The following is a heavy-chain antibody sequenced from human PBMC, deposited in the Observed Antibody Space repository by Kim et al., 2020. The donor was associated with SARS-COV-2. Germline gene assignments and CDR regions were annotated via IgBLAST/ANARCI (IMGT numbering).Heavy chain of an antibody. D-gene: IGHD5-12*01. V-gene: IGHV4-34*01. CDR3: ARGFRSPATDIVATIWFDY. J-gene: IGHJ4*02. Sequence: SRVTISVDTSKNQFSLKLSSVTAADTAVYYCARGFRSPATDIVATIWFDYWGQGTLVTVSS.